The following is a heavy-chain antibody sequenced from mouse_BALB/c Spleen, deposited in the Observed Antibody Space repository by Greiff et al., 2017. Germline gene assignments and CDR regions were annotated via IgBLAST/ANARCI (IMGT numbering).Heavy chain of an antibody. CDR2: INSNGGST. D-gene: IGHD2-2*01. V-gene: IGHV5-6-2*01. Sequence: EVHLVESGGGLVKLGGSLKLSCAASGFTFSSYYMSWVRQTPEKRLELVAAINSNGGSTYYPDTVKGRFTISRDNAKNTLYLQMSSLKSEDTALYYCARNDGHDGGFAYWGQGTLVTVSA. CDR1: GFTFSSYY. CDR3: ARNDGHDGGFAY. J-gene: IGHJ3*01.